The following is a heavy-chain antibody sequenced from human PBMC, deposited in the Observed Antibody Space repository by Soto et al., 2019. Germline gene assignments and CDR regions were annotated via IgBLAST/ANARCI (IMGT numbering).Heavy chain of an antibody. CDR1: GFTFSSYA. Sequence: GGSLRLSCAASGFTFSSYAMSWVRQAPGKGLEWVSAISGSGGSTYYADSVKGRFTISRDNSKNTLYLQMNSLRAEDTAVYYCAKDSSYDFWSVYYIVSQFGYYYGMDVWGQGTTVTVSS. CDR3: AKDSSYDFWSVYYIVSQFGYYYGMDV. V-gene: IGHV3-23*01. D-gene: IGHD3-3*01. J-gene: IGHJ6*02. CDR2: ISGSGGST.